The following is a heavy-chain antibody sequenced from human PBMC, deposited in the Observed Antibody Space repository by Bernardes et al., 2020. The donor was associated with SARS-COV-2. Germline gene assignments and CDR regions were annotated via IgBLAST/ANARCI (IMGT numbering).Heavy chain of an antibody. CDR3: ARDHSGYDPIYYYYGMDV. Sequence: GGSLRLSCAASGFTFSSYSMHWVRQAPGKGLEWVSSISSSSSYIYYADSVKGRFTISRDNAKNSLYLQMNSLRAADTAVYYCARDHSGYDPIYYYYGMDVWGQGTTVTVSS. D-gene: IGHD5-12*01. CDR1: GFTFSSYS. CDR2: ISSSSSYI. V-gene: IGHV3-21*01. J-gene: IGHJ6*02.